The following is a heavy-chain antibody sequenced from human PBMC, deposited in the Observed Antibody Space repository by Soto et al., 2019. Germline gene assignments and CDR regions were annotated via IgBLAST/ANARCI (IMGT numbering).Heavy chain of an antibody. V-gene: IGHV3-11*01. Sequence: QVQLVESGGGLVKPGGSLRLSCAASGFTFSDYYMSWIRQAPGKGLEWVSYISRGSSTIYYSDSVKGRFTISRDNAKNSLYLQMNSLRAEDTAVYYCARSEVSAALDVFDIWGQGTMVTVS. D-gene: IGHD2-2*01. CDR3: ARSEVSAALDVFDI. CDR2: ISRGSSTI. J-gene: IGHJ3*02. CDR1: GFTFSDYY.